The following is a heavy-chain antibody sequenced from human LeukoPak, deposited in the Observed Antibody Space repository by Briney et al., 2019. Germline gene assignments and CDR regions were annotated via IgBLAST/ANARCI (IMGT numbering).Heavy chain of an antibody. J-gene: IGHJ3*02. Sequence: SETLSLTCTVSGGSISSSSYYWGWIRQPPGKGLEWIGSIYYSGSTYYNPSLKSRVTISVDTSKNQFSLKLSSVTAADTAVYYCARDVTSYYDILTGYYGHAFDIWGQGTMVTVSS. CDR3: ARDVTSYYDILTGYYGHAFDI. CDR2: IYYSGST. CDR1: GGSISSSSYY. D-gene: IGHD3-9*01. V-gene: IGHV4-39*02.